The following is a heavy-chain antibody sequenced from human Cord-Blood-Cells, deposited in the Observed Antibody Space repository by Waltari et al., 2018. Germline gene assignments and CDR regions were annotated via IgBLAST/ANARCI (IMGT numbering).Heavy chain of an antibody. D-gene: IGHD6-13*01. Sequence: QVQLQQWGAGLLKPSETLSLTCAVYGGSFSGYSWRWIRQPPGKGLEWIGEINHSGSTNYNPSLKSRVTISVDTSKNQFSLKLSSVTAADTAVYYCARGLAIAAAGNRGLGYWGQGTLVTVSS. V-gene: IGHV4-34*01. CDR2: INHSGST. CDR1: GGSFSGYS. J-gene: IGHJ4*02. CDR3: ARGLAIAAAGNRGLGY.